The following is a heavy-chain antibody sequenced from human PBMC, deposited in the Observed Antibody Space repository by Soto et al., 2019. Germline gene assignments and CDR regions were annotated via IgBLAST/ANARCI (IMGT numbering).Heavy chain of an antibody. CDR1: GFTFSSYG. V-gene: IGHV3-30*18. CDR2: IIYDGSTK. Sequence: QVQLVESGGGVVQPGRSLRLSCAASGFTFSSYGMHWVRQAPGKGLEWLAVIIYDGSTKYYADSVKGRFTISRDNSKSTLYLQMNSLRAEDTAVYYCAKDRMGAGVRGYFDYWGPGTLVTVSS. J-gene: IGHJ4*02. D-gene: IGHD3-10*01. CDR3: AKDRMGAGVRGYFDY.